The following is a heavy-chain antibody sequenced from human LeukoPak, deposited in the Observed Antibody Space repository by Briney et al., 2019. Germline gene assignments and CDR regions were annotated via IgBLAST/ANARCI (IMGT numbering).Heavy chain of an antibody. D-gene: IGHD1-26*01. Sequence: PSETLSLTCAVYGGSFSGYSWTWIRQPPGKGLEWIGEIDRSGSTNYNPALKSRLTISVDTSKNQFSLKLTSVTAADTAVYYCVKDLSGSFSFDQWGQGTLVTVSS. CDR3: VKDLSGSFSFDQ. CDR1: GGSFSGYS. J-gene: IGHJ4*02. CDR2: IDRSGST. V-gene: IGHV4-34*01.